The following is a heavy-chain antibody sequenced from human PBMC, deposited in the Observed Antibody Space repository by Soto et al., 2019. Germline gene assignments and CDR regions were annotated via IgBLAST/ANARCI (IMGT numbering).Heavy chain of an antibody. CDR3: ARVGWTTVGYYFDY. CDR1: VVSISSYY. V-gene: IGHV4-59*01. D-gene: IGHD4-17*01. Sequence: SETLSLTCTVSVVSISSYYWSWIRQPPGKGLEWIGYIHYSGSTKYNPSLKSRVSISVDTSKSQFSLKLSSVTAADTAVYYCARVGWTTVGYYFDYWGQGALVTVSS. J-gene: IGHJ4*02. CDR2: IHYSGST.